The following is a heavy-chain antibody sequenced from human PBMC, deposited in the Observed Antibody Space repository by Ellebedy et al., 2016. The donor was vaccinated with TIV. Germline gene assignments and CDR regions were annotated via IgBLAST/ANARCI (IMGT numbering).Heavy chain of an antibody. CDR1: GGSFSGYY. V-gene: IGHV4-34*01. J-gene: IGHJ5*02. CDR3: ARDGRYSSGWYRARWFDP. Sequence: MPSETLSLTCAVYGGSFSGYYWSWIRQPPGKGLEWIGEINHSGSTNYNPSLKSRVTISVDTSKNQFSLKLSSVTAADTAVYYCARDGRYSSGWYRARWFDPWGQGTLVTVSS. CDR2: INHSGST. D-gene: IGHD6-19*01.